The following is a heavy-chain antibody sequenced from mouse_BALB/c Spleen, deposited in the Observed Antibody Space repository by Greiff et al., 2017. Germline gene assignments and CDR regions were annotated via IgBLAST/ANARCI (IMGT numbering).Heavy chain of an antibody. J-gene: IGHJ4*01. CDR2: INSNGGST. CDR1: GFTFSSYG. CDR3: ARNYDDDRVSHYAMDY. V-gene: IGHV5-6-3*01. Sequence: EVQVVESGGGLVQPGGSLKLSCAASGFTFSSYGMSWVRQTPDKRLELVATINSNGGSTYYPDSVKGRFTISRDNAKNTLYLQMSSLKSEDTAMYYCARNYDDDRVSHYAMDYWGQGTSVTVSS. D-gene: IGHD2-4*01.